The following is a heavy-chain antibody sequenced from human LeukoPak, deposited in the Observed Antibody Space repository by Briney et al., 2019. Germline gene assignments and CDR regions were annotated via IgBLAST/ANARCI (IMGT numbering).Heavy chain of an antibody. CDR3: ARVPTSGWPSPDY. CDR1: GGSISSSSYY. V-gene: IGHV4-39*01. CDR2: IYYSGST. D-gene: IGHD6-25*01. J-gene: IGHJ4*02. Sequence: PSETLSLTCTVSGGSISSSSYYWGWVREPPGKGLEWIGSIYYSGSTYYNPSLKSRVTISVDTSKNQFSLKLSSVTAADTAVYHCARVPTSGWPSPDYWGQGTLVTVSS.